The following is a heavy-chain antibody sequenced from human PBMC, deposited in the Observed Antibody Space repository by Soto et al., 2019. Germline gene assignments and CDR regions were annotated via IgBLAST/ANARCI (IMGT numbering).Heavy chain of an antibody. Sequence: ASVKVSCKASGYTFTSYYMHWVRKAPGQGLEWMGIINPSGGSTSYAQKFQGRVTMTRDTSTSTVYMELSSLRSEDTAVYYCARVRDFWPPSLGYGMDVWGQGTTVTVSS. J-gene: IGHJ6*02. CDR3: ARVRDFWPPSLGYGMDV. CDR2: INPSGGST. V-gene: IGHV1-46*01. D-gene: IGHD3-3*01. CDR1: GYTFTSYY.